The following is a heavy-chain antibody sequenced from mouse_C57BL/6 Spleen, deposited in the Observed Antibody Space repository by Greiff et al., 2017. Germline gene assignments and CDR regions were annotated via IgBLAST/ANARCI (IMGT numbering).Heavy chain of an antibody. J-gene: IGHJ2*01. CDR3: TTDGYSADYFDY. Sequence: VQLQQSGAELVRPGASVTLSCKASGYTFTDYEMHWVKQTPVHGLEWIGAIDPETGGTAYNQKFKGKAILTADKSSSTAYMELRSLTSEDSAVYYCTTDGYSADYFDYWGQGTTLTVSS. V-gene: IGHV1-15*01. D-gene: IGHD2-3*01. CDR2: IDPETGGT. CDR1: GYTFTDYE.